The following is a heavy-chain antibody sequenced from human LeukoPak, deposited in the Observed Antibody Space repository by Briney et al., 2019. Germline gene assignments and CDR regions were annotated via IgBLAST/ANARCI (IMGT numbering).Heavy chain of an antibody. J-gene: IGHJ5*02. D-gene: IGHD6-13*01. CDR3: ARGRRRAGTTAFDP. CDR1: GGSISSYY. Sequence: SETLSLTCTVSGGSISSYYWNWIRQPAGKGLEWIGRIYSSGSTNYNPSLKSRVTMSVDTSKNQFSLKLSSVTAADTAVYYCARGRRRAGTTAFDPWGQGTLVTVSS. V-gene: IGHV4-4*07. CDR2: IYSSGST.